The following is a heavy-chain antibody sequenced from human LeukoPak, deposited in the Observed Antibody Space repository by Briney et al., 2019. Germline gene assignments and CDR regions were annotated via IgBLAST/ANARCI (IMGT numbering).Heavy chain of an antibody. J-gene: IGHJ4*02. CDR1: GGPFSGYY. CDR3: ARGLPARYCSSTSCYEYFDY. D-gene: IGHD2-2*01. Sequence: SETLSLTCAVYGGPFSGYYWSWIRQPPGKGLEWIGEINHSGSTNYNPSLKSRVTISVDTSKNQFSLKLSSVTAADTAVYYRARGLPARYCSSTSCYEYFDYWGQGTLVTVSS. V-gene: IGHV4-34*01. CDR2: INHSGST.